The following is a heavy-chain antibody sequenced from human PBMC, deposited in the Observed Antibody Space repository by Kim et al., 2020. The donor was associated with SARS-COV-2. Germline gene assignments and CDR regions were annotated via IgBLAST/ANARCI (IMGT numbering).Heavy chain of an antibody. Sequence: GGSLRLSCAASGFTFSNYAMSWVRQAPGKGLEWVSTISGSGGSTYYADSVKGRFTISRDNSKNTLYLQMNSLRAEDTAVYYCARVYCSSTSCYLPYYYGMDVWGQGTTVTVSS. CDR2: ISGSGGST. J-gene: IGHJ6*02. V-gene: IGHV3-23*01. D-gene: IGHD2-2*01. CDR1: GFTFSNYA. CDR3: ARVYCSSTSCYLPYYYGMDV.